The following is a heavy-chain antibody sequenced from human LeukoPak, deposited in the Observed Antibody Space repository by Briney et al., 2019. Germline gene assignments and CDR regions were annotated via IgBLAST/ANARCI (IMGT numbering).Heavy chain of an antibody. CDR3: ARGSAVRAGIDY. D-gene: IGHD1-26*01. CDR2: INSDGCAI. V-gene: IGHV3-74*03. J-gene: IGHJ4*02. CDR1: GFNFSIYW. Sequence: GGSLRLSCAVSGFNFSIYWVHWVRQAPGKGRVWFSLINSDGCAITYGDSAKGRFTVSRDNDKNTVVFEMYNLIGEESVVYECARGSAVRAGIDYWGQGTLVTVSS.